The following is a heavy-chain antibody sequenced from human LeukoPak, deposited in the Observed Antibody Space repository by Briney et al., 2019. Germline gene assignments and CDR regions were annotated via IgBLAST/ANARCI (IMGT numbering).Heavy chain of an antibody. Sequence: ASVKASCKASGYTFTHYDINWVRQATGQGLEWMGWMLPNSGYTGYAQKFQGRVTMTRNTATNTAYMELSSLTSDNTAIYYCARGLGAPSTDFDHWGQGTLVTVSS. J-gene: IGHJ4*02. CDR3: ARGLGAPSTDFDH. D-gene: IGHD1-26*01. V-gene: IGHV1-8*01. CDR1: GYTFTHYD. CDR2: MLPNSGYT.